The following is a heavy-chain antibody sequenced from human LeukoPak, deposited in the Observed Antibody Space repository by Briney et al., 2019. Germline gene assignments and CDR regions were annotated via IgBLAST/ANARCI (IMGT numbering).Heavy chain of an antibody. V-gene: IGHV1-2*02. Sequence: ASVKVSCKXSGHTFTGYYMHWVRQAPGQGLEWMGWINPNSGGTNYAQKFQGRVTMTRDTSISTAYMELSRLRSDDTAVYYCASPQLGYCSSTSCYNDAFDMWGQGTMVTVSS. J-gene: IGHJ3*02. D-gene: IGHD2-2*02. CDR3: ASPQLGYCSSTSCYNDAFDM. CDR1: GHTFTGYY. CDR2: INPNSGGT.